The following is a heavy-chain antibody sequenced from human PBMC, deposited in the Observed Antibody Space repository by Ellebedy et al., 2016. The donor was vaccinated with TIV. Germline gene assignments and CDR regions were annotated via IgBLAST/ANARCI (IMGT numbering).Heavy chain of an antibody. D-gene: IGHD3-22*01. Sequence: GGSLRLXXAASGFTFSNHAMAWVRQAPGTGLEWVSSVNWNSGHIAYADSVKGRFTISRDNANNSLYLQMNSLRAEDTALYFCAKDRSISGFAMYYFDSWGQGTPVTVSS. CDR2: VNWNSGHI. CDR1: GFTFSNHA. J-gene: IGHJ4*02. CDR3: AKDRSISGFAMYYFDS. V-gene: IGHV3-9*01.